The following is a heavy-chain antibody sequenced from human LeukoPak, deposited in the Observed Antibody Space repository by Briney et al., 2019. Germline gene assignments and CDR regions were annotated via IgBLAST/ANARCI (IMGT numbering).Heavy chain of an antibody. CDR1: GFTFSSYA. CDR3: ARDRSPLYAEALDY. CDR2: ISGSGGST. D-gene: IGHD1-14*01. Sequence: PGGSLRLSCAASGFTFSSYAMSWVRQAPGKGLEWVSAISGSGGSTYYADSVKGRFTISRDNSKNTLYLQMNSLRAEDTAVYYCARDRSPLYAEALDYWGQGTLVTVSS. V-gene: IGHV3-23*01. J-gene: IGHJ4*02.